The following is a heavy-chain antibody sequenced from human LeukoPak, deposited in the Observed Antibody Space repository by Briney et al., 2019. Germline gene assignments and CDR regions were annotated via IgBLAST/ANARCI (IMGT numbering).Heavy chain of an antibody. J-gene: IGHJ5*02. CDR1: GFTFSSYA. V-gene: IGHV3-23*01. Sequence: GGSLRLSCAASGFTFSSYAMSWVRQAPGKGLEWVSAISGSGGSTYYADSVKGRFTISRDNSKNTLYLQMNSLRAEDTAVYYRAKVDIVVVPAATAPGWFDPWGQGTLVTVSS. CDR3: AKVDIVVVPAATAPGWFDP. D-gene: IGHD2-2*03. CDR2: ISGSGGST.